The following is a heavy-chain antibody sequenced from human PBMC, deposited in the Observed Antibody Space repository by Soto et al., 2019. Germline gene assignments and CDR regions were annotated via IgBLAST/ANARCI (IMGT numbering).Heavy chain of an antibody. Sequence: SETLSLTCTVSGGSISSYYWSWIRQPPGKGLEWIGYIYYGGSTNYNPSLKSRVTISVDTSKNQFSLKLSSVTAADTAVYYCAAGYCSGGSCSDHFDYWGQGTLVTVSS. D-gene: IGHD2-15*01. CDR1: GGSISSYY. V-gene: IGHV4-59*01. J-gene: IGHJ4*02. CDR3: AAGYCSGGSCSDHFDY. CDR2: IYYGGST.